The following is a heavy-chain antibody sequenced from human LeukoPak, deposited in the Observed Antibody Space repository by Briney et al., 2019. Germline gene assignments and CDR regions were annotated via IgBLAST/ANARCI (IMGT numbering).Heavy chain of an antibody. CDR3: ARTRLWFGELFKFDP. CDR2: INAGNGNT. Sequence: AASVTVSCKASGYTFTSYYMHWVRQAPGQRLEWMGWINAGNGNTKYSQKFQGRVTITRDTSASTAYMELSSLRSEDTAVYYCARTRLWFGELFKFDPWGQGTLVTVSS. D-gene: IGHD3-10*01. CDR1: GYTFTSYY. V-gene: IGHV1-3*01. J-gene: IGHJ5*02.